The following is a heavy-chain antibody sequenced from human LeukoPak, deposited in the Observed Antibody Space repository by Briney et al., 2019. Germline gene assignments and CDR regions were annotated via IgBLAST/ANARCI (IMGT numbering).Heavy chain of an antibody. J-gene: IGHJ4*02. CDR3: VRTPPNWGFDY. CDR1: GYTFTTHD. CDR2: MSPNSGDT. Sequence: ASVKVSCKASGYTFTTHDINWVRQATGQGLEWLGWMSPNSGDTGYAQKFQGRVTMTSDSSISTAYMELSSLRSEDTAIYYCVRTPPNWGFDYWGQGTLVTVSS. D-gene: IGHD7-27*01. V-gene: IGHV1-8*01.